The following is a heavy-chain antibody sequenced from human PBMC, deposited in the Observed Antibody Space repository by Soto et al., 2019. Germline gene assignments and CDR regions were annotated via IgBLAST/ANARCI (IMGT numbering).Heavy chain of an antibody. D-gene: IGHD5-18*01. CDR3: ERVFPGIGGYDLAAYYPYTAV. Sequence: SQSLPLTFAISGDGVASNSAAWNWIRQSPSRGLEWLGRTYYRSKWYNDYAVTVKSRITINPDTSKNQFSLPLNSVTPEDTAVYYCERVFPGIGGYDLAAYYPYTAVWRKGTTVPV. CDR2: TYYRSKWYN. J-gene: IGHJ6*03. V-gene: IGHV6-1*01. CDR1: GDGVASNSAA.